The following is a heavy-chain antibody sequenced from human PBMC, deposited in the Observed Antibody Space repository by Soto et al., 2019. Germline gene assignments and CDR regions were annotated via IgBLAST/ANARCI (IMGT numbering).Heavy chain of an antibody. CDR1: GYAFTSYD. Sequence: ASVKVSCKASGYAFTSYDINWVRQAAGHGLEWMGWMDPKSGYTDYAQKFQGRVTMTRNTSISTAYMELSSLRSEDTAVYYCARGRGWRDNWGQGTLVTVSS. CDR2: MDPKSGYT. V-gene: IGHV1-8*01. D-gene: IGHD6-19*01. CDR3: ARGRGWRDN. J-gene: IGHJ4*02.